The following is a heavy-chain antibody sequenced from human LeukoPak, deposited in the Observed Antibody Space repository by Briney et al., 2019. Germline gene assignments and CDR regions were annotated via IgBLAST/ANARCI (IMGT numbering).Heavy chain of an antibody. D-gene: IGHD2-15*01. CDR1: GVTFSTYS. J-gene: IGHJ4*02. CDR2: ISSGSSYI. Sequence: GGSLRLSCAASGVTFSTYSMNWVRQAPGKGLEWVSSISSGSSYIYYADSVKGRFTISRDNAKNSLYLQMNSLRAEDTAVYYCARDLYCSGGSCAGYFDYWGQGTLVTVSS. CDR3: ARDLYCSGGSCAGYFDY. V-gene: IGHV3-21*01.